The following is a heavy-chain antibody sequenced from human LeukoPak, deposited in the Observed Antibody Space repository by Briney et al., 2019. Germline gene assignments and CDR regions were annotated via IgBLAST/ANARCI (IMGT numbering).Heavy chain of an antibody. J-gene: IGHJ1*01. CDR3: ARRRYYDSTGYLD. CDR1: GDSISSSSYY. D-gene: IGHD3-22*01. Sequence: PSETLSLTCTISGDSISSSSYYWGWIRQPPGKGLEWIGDIYYCGSTYYNPSLKSRVSISIDTSNNQFSLTLNSVTAADTALYFCARRRYYDSTGYLDWGQGTLVTVSS. V-gene: IGHV4-39*01. CDR2: IYYCGST.